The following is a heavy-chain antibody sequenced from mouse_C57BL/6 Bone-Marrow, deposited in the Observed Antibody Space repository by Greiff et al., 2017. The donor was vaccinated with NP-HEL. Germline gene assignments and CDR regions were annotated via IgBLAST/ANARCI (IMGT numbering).Heavy chain of an antibody. V-gene: IGHV1-77*01. CDR3: AIAVYDGYYVWYFDD. CDR1: GYTFNDYY. Sequence: QVQLQQSGAELVKPGASVKISCKASGYTFNDYYINWVKQRPGQGLEWIGKIGPGSGSTYYNEKFKGKATLTADKSSSTAYMQLSSLTSEDSAVYYGAIAVYDGYYVWYFDDWGTGTTVTVSS. CDR2: IGPGSGST. D-gene: IGHD2-3*01. J-gene: IGHJ1*03.